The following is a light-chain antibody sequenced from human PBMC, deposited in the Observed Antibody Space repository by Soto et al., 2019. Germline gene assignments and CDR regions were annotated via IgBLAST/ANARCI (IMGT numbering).Light chain of an antibody. V-gene: IGLV2-23*01. J-gene: IGLJ3*02. CDR2: EGS. CDR3: CSYAGSSTSWV. CDR1: SSDVGRYNY. Sequence: QSALTQPASVSGSPGQSITISCTGTSSDVGRYNYVSWYQQHPDKAPKLMIYEGSKRPSGVSNRFSGSKSGNTASLTISGLQAEDEADYYCCSYAGSSTSWVFGGGTKLTVL.